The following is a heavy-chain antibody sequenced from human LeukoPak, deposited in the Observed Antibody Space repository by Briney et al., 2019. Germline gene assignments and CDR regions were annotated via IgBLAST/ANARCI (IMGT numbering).Heavy chain of an antibody. Sequence: SETLSLTCTVSGGAISSSNHDWGWIRQPRGKGLEWIGSIYYSGSTYYNPSLKSRLTISVDTSRTQFSLNLGSVTAADTAVYYCARHSTVPTTVTPGLLVIWGERALVTVSS. D-gene: IGHD4-23*01. J-gene: IGHJ1*01. CDR3: ARHSTVPTTVTPGLLVI. V-gene: IGHV4-39*01. CDR2: IYYSGST. CDR1: GGAISSSNHD.